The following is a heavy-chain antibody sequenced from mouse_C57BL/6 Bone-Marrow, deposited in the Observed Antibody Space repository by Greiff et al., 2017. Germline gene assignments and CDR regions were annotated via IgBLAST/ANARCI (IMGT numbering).Heavy chain of an antibody. Sequence: QVQLQQSGAELARPGASVKMSCKASGYTFTSYGISWVKQRTGQGLEWIGEIYPRSGNTYYNEKFKGKATLTADKSSSTAYMELRSPTSEDSSVYFCARDGYFFAYWGQGTLVTVSA. CDR2: IYPRSGNT. V-gene: IGHV1-81*01. CDR3: ARDGYFFAY. CDR1: GYTFTSYG. D-gene: IGHD2-3*01. J-gene: IGHJ3*01.